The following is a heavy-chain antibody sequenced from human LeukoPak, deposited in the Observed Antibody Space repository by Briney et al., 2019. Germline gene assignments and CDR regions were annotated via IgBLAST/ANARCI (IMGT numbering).Heavy chain of an antibody. D-gene: IGHD3-10*01. Sequence: PSGTLSLTCAVSGVSISSRNWWGWVRQPPGKGLEWIGEISHSGSTNYNPSLKSRVTISVDTSKNQFSLKLSSVTAADTAVYYCARALWFGEFFDPYYYYYMDVWGKGTTVTVSS. CDR2: ISHSGST. CDR3: ARALWFGEFFDPYYYYYMDV. V-gene: IGHV4-4*02. J-gene: IGHJ6*03. CDR1: GVSISSRNW.